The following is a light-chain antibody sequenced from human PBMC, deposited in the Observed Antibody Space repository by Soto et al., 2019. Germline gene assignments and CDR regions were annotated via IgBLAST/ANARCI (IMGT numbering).Light chain of an antibody. V-gene: IGLV2-14*01. CDR1: SSDVGGYNY. CDR3: SSFASTSTYV. J-gene: IGLJ1*01. Sequence: QSALTQPASVSGSPGQSITISCTGTSSDVGGYNYVSWYQQHPGKAPKLMIYEVNTRPSGVSDRFSGSKSGNTASLTISGHQAEDEADYYCSSFASTSTYVFGPGTKLTVL. CDR2: EVN.